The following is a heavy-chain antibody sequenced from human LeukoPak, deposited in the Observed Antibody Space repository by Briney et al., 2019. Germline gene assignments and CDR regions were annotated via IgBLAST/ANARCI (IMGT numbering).Heavy chain of an antibody. CDR1: GGSISSGGYY. J-gene: IGHJ6*02. CDR3: ARSSSRNYYYGMDV. Sequence: SETLSLTCTVSGGSISSGGYYWSWIRQPPGKGLEWIGYIYHSGSTYYNPSLKSRVTISVDRSKNQFSLKLSSVTAADTAVYYCARSSSRNYYYGMDVWGQGTTVTVSS. D-gene: IGHD6-13*01. CDR2: IYHSGST. V-gene: IGHV4-30-2*01.